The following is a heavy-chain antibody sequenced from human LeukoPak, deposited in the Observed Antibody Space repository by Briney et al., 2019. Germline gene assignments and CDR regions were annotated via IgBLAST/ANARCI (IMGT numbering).Heavy chain of an antibody. Sequence: PSETLSLTCTVSGGSISSYYWSWIRQPPGKGLEWIGYIYYSGSTNYNPSLKSRVTISVDTSKNQFSLKLSSVTAAEPAVYYCARAFYPGYYSYMAVWGKGTTVTVSS. V-gene: IGHV4-59*01. CDR2: IYYSGST. J-gene: IGHJ6*03. D-gene: IGHD3-3*02. CDR3: ARAFYPGYYSYMAV. CDR1: GGSISSYY.